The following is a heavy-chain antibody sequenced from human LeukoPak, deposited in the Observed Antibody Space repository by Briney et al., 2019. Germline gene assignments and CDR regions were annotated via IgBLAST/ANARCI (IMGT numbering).Heavy chain of an antibody. V-gene: IGHV1-69*01. CDR1: GGTFSSYA. D-gene: IGHD2-2*02. Sequence: SVKVSCKASGGTFSSYAISWVRQAPGHGLEWLGGIIPIFGTANYAQKFQGRVTITADESTSTAYMELSSLRSEDTAVYYCARDPEQCSSNSCYSDYWGQGTLVTVSS. CDR3: ARDPEQCSSNSCYSDY. CDR2: IIPIFGTA. J-gene: IGHJ4*02.